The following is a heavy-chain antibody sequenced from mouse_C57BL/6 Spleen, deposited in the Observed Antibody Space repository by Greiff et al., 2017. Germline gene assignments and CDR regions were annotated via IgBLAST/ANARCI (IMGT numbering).Heavy chain of an antibody. CDR2: ISSGGSYT. J-gene: IGHJ4*01. V-gene: IGHV5-6*01. Sequence: EVHLVESGGDLVKPGGSLKLSCAASGFTFSSYGMSWVRQTPDKRLEWVATISSGGSYTYYPDSVKGRFTISRDNAKNTLYLQMSSLKSEDTAMYYCARLGGSSPYAMDYWGQGTSVTVSS. CDR1: GFTFSSYG. CDR3: ARLGGSSPYAMDY. D-gene: IGHD1-1*01.